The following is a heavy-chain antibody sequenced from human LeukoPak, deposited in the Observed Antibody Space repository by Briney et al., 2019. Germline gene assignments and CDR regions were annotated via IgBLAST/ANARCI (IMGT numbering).Heavy chain of an antibody. J-gene: IGHJ4*02. V-gene: IGHV3-48*02. CDR2: ISSSSSTI. Sequence: PGGSLRLSCAASGFTFSSYSMNWVRQAPGKGLEWVSYISSSSSTIYYAHSVKGRFTISRDKAKNSLFLQMNSLRDDDTAVYYCARDRVLGSSEGFDYWGQGTLVTVSS. CDR1: GFTFSSYS. CDR3: ARDRVLGSSEGFDY. D-gene: IGHD6-13*01.